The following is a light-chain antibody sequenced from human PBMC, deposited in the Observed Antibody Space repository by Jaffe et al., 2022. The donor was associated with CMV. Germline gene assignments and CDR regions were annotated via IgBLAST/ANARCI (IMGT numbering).Light chain of an antibody. V-gene: IGKV3-20*01. J-gene: IGKJ3*01. CDR2: GVS. Sequence: EIVLTQSPGTLSLSPGERATLSCRASQSVSTGYLAWYQQKPGQAPRLLIYGVSSRATGIPDRFSGSGSGTDFTLTISRLEPEDFAVYYCQQYGSSVTFGPGTKVDIK. CDR3: QQYGSSVT. CDR1: QSVSTGY.